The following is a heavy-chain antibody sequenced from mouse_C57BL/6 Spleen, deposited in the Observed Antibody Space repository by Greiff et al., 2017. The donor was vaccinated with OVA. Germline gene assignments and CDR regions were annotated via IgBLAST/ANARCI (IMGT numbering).Heavy chain of an antibody. CDR1: GYTFTDYN. J-gene: IGHJ2*01. Sequence: EVKLMESGPELVKPGASVKMSCKASGYTFTDYNMHWVKQSHGKSLEWIGYINPNNGGTSYNQKFKGKATLTVNKSSSTAYMELRSLTSEDSAVYYCARGGNWDNDYWGQGTTLTVSS. CDR3: ARGGNWDNDY. V-gene: IGHV1-22*01. D-gene: IGHD4-1*01. CDR2: INPNNGGT.